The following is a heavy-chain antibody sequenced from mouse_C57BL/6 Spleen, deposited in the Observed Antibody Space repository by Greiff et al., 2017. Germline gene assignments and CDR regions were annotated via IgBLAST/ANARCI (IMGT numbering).Heavy chain of an antibody. D-gene: IGHD2-5*01. J-gene: IGHJ4*01. Sequence: VQLQQPGAELVKPGASVKMSCKASGYTFTSYWITWVKQRPGQGLEWIGDIYPGSGSTNYNEKFKSKATLTVDTSSSTAYMQLSSLTSEDSAVYYCARVYYSNYYAMDYWGQGTSVTVSS. CDR3: ARVYYSNYYAMDY. V-gene: IGHV1-55*01. CDR2: IYPGSGST. CDR1: GYTFTSYW.